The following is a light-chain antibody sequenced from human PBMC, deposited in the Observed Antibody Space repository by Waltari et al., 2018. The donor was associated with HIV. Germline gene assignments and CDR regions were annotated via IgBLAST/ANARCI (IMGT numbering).Light chain of an antibody. J-gene: IGLJ2*01. CDR1: SSDIGAYDS. CDR2: EVS. CDR3: SSYGDNIRVL. V-gene: IGLV2-8*01. Sequence: QSALTQPPSASGSLGQSVTISCTGSSSDIGAYDSVSWFQQHPNNAPKLLLYEVSKRPSVVPDLFSGARSCVTAFLSVSGLQPYDTAGYFCSSYGDNIRVLFGGGTNLTGL.